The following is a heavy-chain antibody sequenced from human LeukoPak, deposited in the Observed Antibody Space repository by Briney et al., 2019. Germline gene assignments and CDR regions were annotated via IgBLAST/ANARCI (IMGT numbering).Heavy chain of an antibody. CDR2: ISGSGGST. CDR3: AKGPSYSSSWSWFDP. CDR1: GFTFSSYE. J-gene: IGHJ5*02. D-gene: IGHD6-13*01. Sequence: GGSLRLSCAASGFTFSSYEMNWVRQAPGKGLEWVSAISGSGGSTYYADSVKGRFTISRDNSKNTLYLQMNSLRAEDTAVYYCAKGPSYSSSWSWFDPRGQGTLVTVSS. V-gene: IGHV3-23*01.